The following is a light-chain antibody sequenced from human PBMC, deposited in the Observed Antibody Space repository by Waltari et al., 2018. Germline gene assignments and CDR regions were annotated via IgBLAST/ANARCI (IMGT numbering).Light chain of an antibody. CDR1: NLRSKT. CDR3: QVWDNNNKYVL. J-gene: IGLJ2*01. CDR2: ADS. Sequence: SYEVTQARSVSVSPGQTARITCGADNLRSKTVQWYQQKPPQAPVLVIYADSERPSGIPDRFSGSKSGNTATLIISGVEAGDEADFYCQVWDNNNKYVLFGGGTRLTVL. V-gene: IGLV3-21*02.